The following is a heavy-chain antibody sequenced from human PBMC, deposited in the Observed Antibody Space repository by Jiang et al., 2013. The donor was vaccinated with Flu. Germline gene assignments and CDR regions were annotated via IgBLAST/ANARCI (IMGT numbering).Heavy chain of an antibody. CDR2: IRYDGSNK. CDR3: AKDRSPGWLAAAGTPFDD. J-gene: IGHJ4*02. Sequence: VQPGGSLRLSCAASGFTFSSYAMSWVRQAPGKGLEWVTFIRYDGSNKYYADSVKGRFTISRDNSKNTLYLQMSSLRAEDTAVYYCAKDRSPGWLAAAGTPFDDWGQGTLVTVSS. V-gene: IGHV3-30*02. CDR1: GFTFSSYA. D-gene: IGHD6-13*01.